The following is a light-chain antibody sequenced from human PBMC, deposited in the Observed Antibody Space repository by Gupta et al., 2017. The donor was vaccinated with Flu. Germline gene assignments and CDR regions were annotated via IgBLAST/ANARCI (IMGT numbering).Light chain of an antibody. Sequence: SYVLTQPPSLSVPPGQTARIIRGGDNIGDKSVHWYQQKPGQAPAVVVYDCSDRPSGIPDRFSGSNSGNPDTLTISSCEAGDEADYYCQVWNSDNDLVVLFGGGTKLTVL. CDR3: QVWNSDNDLVVL. CDR2: DCS. J-gene: IGLJ2*01. CDR1: NIGDKS. V-gene: IGLV3-21*02.